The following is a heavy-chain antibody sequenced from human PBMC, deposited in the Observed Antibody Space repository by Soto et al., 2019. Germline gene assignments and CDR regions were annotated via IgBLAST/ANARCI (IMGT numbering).Heavy chain of an antibody. CDR1: GYTFTSYG. J-gene: IGHJ3*02. CDR3: ARLTMAQDAFDI. Sequence: GASVKVSCKASGYTFTSYGISWVRQAPGQGLEWMGWISAYNGKTNYAQKIQGRDTMTTDTSTSTAYIEMRSLRSDDTVVYYCARLTMAQDAFDIWGQGTMVTVSS. D-gene: IGHD3-10*01. CDR2: ISAYNGKT. V-gene: IGHV1-18*01.